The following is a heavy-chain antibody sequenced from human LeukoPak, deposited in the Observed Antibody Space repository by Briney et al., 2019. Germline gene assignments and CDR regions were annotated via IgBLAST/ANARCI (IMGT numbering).Heavy chain of an antibody. J-gene: IGHJ4*02. CDR2: MNPNSGNT. CDR3: ARGSYYGSGFLFDY. D-gene: IGHD3-10*01. CDR1: GYTFTSYD. V-gene: IGHV1-8*01. Sequence: GASVKVSCKASGYTFTSYDTNWVRQATGQGLEWMGWMNPNSGNTGYAQKFQGRVTMTRNTSISTAYMELSSLRSEDTAVYYCARGSYYGSGFLFDYWGQGTLVTVSS.